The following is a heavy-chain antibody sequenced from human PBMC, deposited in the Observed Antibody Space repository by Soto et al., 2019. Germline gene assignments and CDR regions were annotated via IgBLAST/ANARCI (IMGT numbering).Heavy chain of an antibody. Sequence: SVKVSCKASGGTFSSYAISWVRQAPGQGLEWMGGIIPIFGTANYAQKFQDRVTITADESANIVYMELSSLRSEDTAIYYCAREGLTFGPGAVGGAFDIWGQGTLVTVSS. CDR2: IIPIFGTA. V-gene: IGHV1-69*13. CDR3: AREGLTFGPGAVGGAFDI. J-gene: IGHJ3*02. D-gene: IGHD2-2*01. CDR1: GGTFSSYA.